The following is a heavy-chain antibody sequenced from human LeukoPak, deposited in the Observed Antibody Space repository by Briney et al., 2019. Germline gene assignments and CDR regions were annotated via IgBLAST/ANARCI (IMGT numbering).Heavy chain of an antibody. J-gene: IGHJ4*02. CDR1: GYTFTAFY. V-gene: IGHV1-2*02. D-gene: IGHD2-2*01. CDR3: ARVSDLVVVPAAFYFDH. Sequence: GASVTVSCPDSGYTFTAFYMHWVRQAPGQGPEWMGWINPNSGGTKYAQNFQGRVTMTRDKSMSTVYLELSRLRPDETAVYYCARVSDLVVVPAAFYFDHWGQGTLVTVSS. CDR2: INPNSGGT.